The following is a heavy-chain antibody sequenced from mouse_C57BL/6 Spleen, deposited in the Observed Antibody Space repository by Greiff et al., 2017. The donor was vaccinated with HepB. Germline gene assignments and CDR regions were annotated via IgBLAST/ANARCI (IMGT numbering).Heavy chain of an antibody. Sequence: QVQLQQPGTELVKPGASVKLSCKASGYTFTSYWMHWVKQRPGQGLEWIGNINPSNGGTNYNEKFKSKATLTVDKPSSTAYMQLSSLTSEDSAVYYCARDLTTVVAPYFDVWGTGTTVTVSS. CDR1: GYTFTSYW. V-gene: IGHV1-53*01. J-gene: IGHJ1*03. CDR3: ARDLTTVVAPYFDV. D-gene: IGHD1-1*01. CDR2: INPSNGGT.